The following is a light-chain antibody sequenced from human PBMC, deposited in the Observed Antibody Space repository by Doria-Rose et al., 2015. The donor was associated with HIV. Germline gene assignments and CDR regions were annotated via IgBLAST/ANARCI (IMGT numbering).Light chain of an antibody. CDR3: HQYGTSWT. Sequence: TQSPGTLSLSPGERATLSCRASQSFSSTYLAWYLQKPGQAPSLLIYDGSTMATGIPDRFSASGSGTDFTLTINRLEPEDFALYYCHQYGTSWTFGQGTKVEI. CDR1: QSFSSTY. CDR2: DGS. V-gene: IGKV3-20*01. J-gene: IGKJ1*01.